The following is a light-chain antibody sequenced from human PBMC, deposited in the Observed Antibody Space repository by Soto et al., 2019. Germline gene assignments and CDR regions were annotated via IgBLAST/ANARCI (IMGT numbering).Light chain of an antibody. J-gene: IGLJ2*01. Sequence: QSVLTQPPSVSGAPGQRVTISCTGSSSNIGAGYDVHWYQQRPGTAPKLLIFGNINRPSGVPDRFSGSKSGTSASLAITGLQAEDEGDYYCQSYDSSLSVVFGGGTKVTVL. V-gene: IGLV1-40*01. CDR2: GNI. CDR1: SSNIGAGYD. CDR3: QSYDSSLSVV.